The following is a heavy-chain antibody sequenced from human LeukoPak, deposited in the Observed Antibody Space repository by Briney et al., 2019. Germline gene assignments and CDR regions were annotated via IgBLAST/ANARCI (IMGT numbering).Heavy chain of an antibody. V-gene: IGHV3-48*04. CDR2: ISSSSSTI. J-gene: IGHJ4*02. CDR1: GFTFSSYA. Sequence: GGSLRLSCAASGFTFSSYAMSWVRQAPGKGLEWVSYISSSSSTIYYADSVKGRFTISRDNAKNSLYLQMNSLRAEDTAVYYCARHTYYYDSSGYTLFDYWGQGTLVTVSS. CDR3: ARHTYYYDSSGYTLFDY. D-gene: IGHD3-22*01.